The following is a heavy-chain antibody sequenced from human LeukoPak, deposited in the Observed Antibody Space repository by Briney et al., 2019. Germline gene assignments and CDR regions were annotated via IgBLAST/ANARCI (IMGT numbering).Heavy chain of an antibody. J-gene: IGHJ5*02. CDR2: INPKSGDT. CDR3: ARSFQT. V-gene: IGHV1-2*02. Sequence: ASVKVSCKASGLTFIGYYMHWVRQAPGQGLEWMGWINPKSGDTKYAQKFQGRVTMTTSISTVYMELSRLRSDDTAIYYCARSFQTWGQGTLVSVSS. CDR1: GLTFIGYY.